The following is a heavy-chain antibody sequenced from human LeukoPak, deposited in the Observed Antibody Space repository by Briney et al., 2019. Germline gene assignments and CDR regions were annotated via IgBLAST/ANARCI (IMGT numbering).Heavy chain of an antibody. CDR2: FKSKTDGGTI. J-gene: IGHJ4*02. D-gene: IGHD5-18*01. CDR1: GFTFSNAW. V-gene: IGHV3-15*07. Sequence: GGSLRLSCAASGFTFSNAWMNWVRQAPGKGLEWVGRFKSKTDGGTIDYAAPVKGRFTISRDDSKNTLYLQMNSLKTEDTAVYYCTTGGYRYGDDYWGQGTLVTVSS. CDR3: TTGGYRYGDDY.